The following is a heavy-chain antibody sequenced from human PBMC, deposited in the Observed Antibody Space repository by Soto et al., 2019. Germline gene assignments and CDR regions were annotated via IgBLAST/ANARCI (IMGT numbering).Heavy chain of an antibody. Sequence: PSETLSLTCTVSGGSISSGDYYWSWIRQPPGKGLEWIGYIYYSGSTYYNPSLKSRVTISVDTSKNQSSLKLSSVTAADTAVYYCAKPLRESPDAFDIWGQGTMVTVSS. CDR2: IYYSGST. D-gene: IGHD4-17*01. J-gene: IGHJ3*02. CDR3: AKPLRESPDAFDI. CDR1: GGSISSGDYY. V-gene: IGHV4-30-4*01.